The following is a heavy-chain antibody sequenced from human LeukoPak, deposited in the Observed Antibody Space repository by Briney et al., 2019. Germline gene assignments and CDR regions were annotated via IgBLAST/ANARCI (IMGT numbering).Heavy chain of an antibody. CDR2: IYTSGST. CDR3: AREIGYSYGYPLDY. V-gene: IGHV4-4*07. CDR1: GGSISIYY. D-gene: IGHD5-18*01. J-gene: IGHJ4*02. Sequence: PSETLSLTCTVSGGSISIYYWSWIRQPAGKGLEWIGRIYTSGSTNYTPSLKSRVTMSVDTSKNQFSLKLSSVTAADTAVYYCAREIGYSYGYPLDYWGQGTLVTVSS.